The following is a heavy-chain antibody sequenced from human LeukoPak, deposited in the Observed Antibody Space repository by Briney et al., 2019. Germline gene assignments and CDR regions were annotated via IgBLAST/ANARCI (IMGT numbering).Heavy chain of an antibody. CDR1: GGSITNYY. Sequence: PSETLSLTCSVSGGSITNYYWNWIRRPPGKGLEWIGYIHYSGTTNHNPSLQSRVTISVDTSKNQFSLHLISVTAADTAVYYCARVSPQVPYYYYGMDVWGKGTTVTVSS. D-gene: IGHD2-2*01. CDR2: IHYSGTT. CDR3: ARVSPQVPYYYYGMDV. J-gene: IGHJ6*04. V-gene: IGHV4-59*01.